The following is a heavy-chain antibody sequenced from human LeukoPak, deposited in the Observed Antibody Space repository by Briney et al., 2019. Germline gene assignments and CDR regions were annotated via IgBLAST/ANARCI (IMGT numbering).Heavy chain of an antibody. J-gene: IGHJ6*03. CDR1: GGSINGYY. CDR3: ARNLRYSTFGIGSYYYYYMDV. Sequence: SETLSLTCTVSGGSINGYYWSWIRQSPGKGLESLGYIYYTGSTNYNPSLKSRVTISVDTSKNQFSLKLSSVTAADTAVYYCARNLRYSTFGIGSYYYYYMDVWGKGTTVTISS. D-gene: IGHD3-9*01. V-gene: IGHV4-59*01. CDR2: IYYTGST.